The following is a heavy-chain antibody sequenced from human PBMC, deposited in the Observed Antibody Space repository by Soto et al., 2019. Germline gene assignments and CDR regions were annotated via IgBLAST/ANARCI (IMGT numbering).Heavy chain of an antibody. CDR2: IYYSGST. D-gene: IGHD4-17*01. V-gene: IGHV4-59*08. Sequence: QVQLQESGPGLVKPSETLSLTCTVSGGSISSYYWSWIRQPPGKGLEWIGYIYYSGSTNYNPSLKSRVTISVDPSKNQFSLKLSSVTAADTAVYYCARASTVTTRGSRNNWFDPWGQGTLVTVSS. CDR1: GGSISSYY. J-gene: IGHJ5*02. CDR3: ARASTVTTRGSRNNWFDP.